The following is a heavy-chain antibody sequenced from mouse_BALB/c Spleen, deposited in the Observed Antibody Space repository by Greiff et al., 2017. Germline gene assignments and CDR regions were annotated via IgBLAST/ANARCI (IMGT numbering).Heavy chain of an antibody. D-gene: IGHD2-1*01. CDR3: ARNGNYFDY. CDR1: GYTFTSYW. J-gene: IGHJ2*01. CDR2: INPSNGRT. V-gene: IGHV1S81*02. Sequence: QVQLQQPGAELVKPGASVKLSCKASGYTFTSYWMHWVKQRPGQGLEWIGEINPSNGRTNYNEKFKSKATLTVDKSSSTAYMQLSSLTSEDSAVYYCARNGNYFDYWGQGTTRTVSS.